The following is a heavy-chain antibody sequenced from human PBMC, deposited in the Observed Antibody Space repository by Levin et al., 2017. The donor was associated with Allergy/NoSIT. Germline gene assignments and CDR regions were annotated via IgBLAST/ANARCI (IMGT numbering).Heavy chain of an antibody. CDR3: ASSTPLARRNFDY. CDR2: IYYSGST. D-gene: IGHD4-23*01. CDR1: FFSLLLSS. J-gene: IGHJ4*02. Sequence: SETLSLTFTFSFFSLLLSSFLFLLPPPLKGLEWIGYIYYSGSTNYNPSLKSRVTISVDTSKNQFSLKLSSVTAADTAVYYCASSTPLARRNFDYWGQGTLVTVSS. V-gene: IGHV4-59*08.